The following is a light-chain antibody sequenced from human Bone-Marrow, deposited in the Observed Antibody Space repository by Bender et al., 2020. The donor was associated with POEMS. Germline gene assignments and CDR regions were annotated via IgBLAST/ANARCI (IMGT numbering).Light chain of an antibody. Sequence: QSALTQPRSVSGSPGQSVTISCTGTSSDFGDYNYVSWYQQHPGRAPKLMIYDVTGRPSGVPSRFSGSKSGNAASLTISGLQAEDEADYYCCSYAGKYVFGSGTKVPVL. CDR2: DVT. J-gene: IGLJ1*01. CDR3: CSYAGKYV. V-gene: IGLV2-11*01. CDR1: SSDFGDYNY.